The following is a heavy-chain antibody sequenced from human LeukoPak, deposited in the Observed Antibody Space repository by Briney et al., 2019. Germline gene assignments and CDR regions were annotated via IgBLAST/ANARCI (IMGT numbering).Heavy chain of an antibody. V-gene: IGHV3-48*01. D-gene: IGHD6-13*01. J-gene: IGHJ3*02. CDR1: GFTFGDYA. CDR3: ASQLGDASDI. Sequence: GGSLRLSCTASGFTFGDYAMSWVRQAPGKGLEWVSYISSSSSTIYYADSVKGRFTISRDNAKNSLYLQMNSLRAEDTAVYYCASQLGDASDIWGQGTMVTVSS. CDR2: ISSSSSTI.